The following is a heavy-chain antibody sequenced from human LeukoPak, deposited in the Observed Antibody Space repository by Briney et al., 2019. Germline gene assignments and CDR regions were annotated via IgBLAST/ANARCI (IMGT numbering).Heavy chain of an antibody. V-gene: IGHV1-69*13. CDR1: GGTFSSYA. CDR2: IIPIFGTA. CDR3: ASGGVVPAANLDY. D-gene: IGHD2-2*01. J-gene: IGHJ4*02. Sequence: SVKVSCKASGGTFSSYAISWVRQAPGQGLEWMGGIIPIFGTANYAQKFQGRVTITADESTSTAYMELSSLRSEDSAVYYCASGGVVPAANLDYWGQGTLVTVSS.